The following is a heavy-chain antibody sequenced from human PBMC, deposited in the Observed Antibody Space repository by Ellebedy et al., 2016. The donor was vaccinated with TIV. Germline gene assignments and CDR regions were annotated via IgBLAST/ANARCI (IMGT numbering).Heavy chain of an antibody. V-gene: IGHV1-8*01. CDR1: GYTFTNYD. J-gene: IGHJ5*02. CDR3: ARRRCCSSTTCKVKTIFGMMTPSPIDT. D-gene: IGHD2-2*01. CDR2: MNPKSGHT. Sequence: ASVKVSXXTSGYTFTNYDISWVRQATGQGLEWMGWMNPKSGHTGYAQKFLGRLTLTRSTSVNTAYMELSSLKFEDTAVYYCARRRCCSSTTCKVKTIFGMMTPSPIDTWGRGTLVTVSS.